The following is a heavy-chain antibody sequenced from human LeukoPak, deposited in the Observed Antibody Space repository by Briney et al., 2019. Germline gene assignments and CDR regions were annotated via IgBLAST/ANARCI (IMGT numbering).Heavy chain of an antibody. CDR2: INPHSGGT. V-gene: IGHV1-2*02. CDR3: ARGSWFGDLLYAQPAYYFDY. CDR1: GYTFTGYY. Sequence: GASVKVSCKASGYTFTGYYIHWVRQAPGQGLEWMGWINPHSGGTNYAQNFQDRVTMTRDTSISTACMDLSRLRSDDTAVYYCARGSWFGDLLYAQPAYYFDYWGQGTLVTVSS. J-gene: IGHJ4*02. D-gene: IGHD3-10*01.